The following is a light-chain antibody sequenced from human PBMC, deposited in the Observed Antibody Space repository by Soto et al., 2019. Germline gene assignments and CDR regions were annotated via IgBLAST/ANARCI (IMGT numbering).Light chain of an antibody. Sequence: QSVLTQPASVSGSPGQSITISCTGTNSDVGDYDYVSWYQQHPGKAPKLIIYEVSNRPSGVSNRFSGSKSGNTASLTVSGLQAEDEADYYCSSYTSSSTLVFGTGTKVTVL. CDR2: EVS. CDR3: SSYTSSSTLV. CDR1: NSDVGDYDY. J-gene: IGLJ1*01. V-gene: IGLV2-14*01.